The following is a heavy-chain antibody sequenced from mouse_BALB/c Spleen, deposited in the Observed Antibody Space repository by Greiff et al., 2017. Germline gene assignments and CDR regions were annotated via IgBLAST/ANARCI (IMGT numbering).Heavy chain of an antibody. Sequence: VQLQQSGPELVKPGASVKMSCKASGYTFTSYVMHWVKQKPGQGLEWIGYINPYNDGTKYNEKFKGKATLTSDKSSSTAYMELSSLTSEDSAVYYCARKGIYYGYDFAYWGQGTLVTVSA. V-gene: IGHV1-14*01. CDR1: GYTFTSYV. CDR3: ARKGIYYGYDFAY. J-gene: IGHJ3*01. D-gene: IGHD2-2*01. CDR2: INPYNDGT.